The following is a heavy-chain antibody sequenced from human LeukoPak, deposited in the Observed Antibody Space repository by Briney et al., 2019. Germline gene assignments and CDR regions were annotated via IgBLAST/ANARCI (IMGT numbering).Heavy chain of an antibody. CDR3: ARDPGVPAAPLDY. CDR2: ISSSSSYI. V-gene: IGHV3-21*01. J-gene: IGHJ4*02. Sequence: GGSLRLSCAASGFTFSPYSMSWVRQAPGKGLEWVAYISSSSSYIYYADSVKGRFIISRDNAKNSLSLQMNSLRAEDTAIYYCARDPGVPAAPLDYWGQGTLVAVSS. D-gene: IGHD2-2*01. CDR1: GFTFSPYS.